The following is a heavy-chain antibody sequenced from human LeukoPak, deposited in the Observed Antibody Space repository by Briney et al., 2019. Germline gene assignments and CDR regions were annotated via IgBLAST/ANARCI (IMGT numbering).Heavy chain of an antibody. J-gene: IGHJ4*02. D-gene: IGHD3-22*01. CDR2: ISANNGDT. CDR1: GYTFTSYG. Sequence: ASVKVSCKASGYTFTSYGISWVRQAPGQGLEWMGWISANNGDTDYPPTLQDRVTMTTDTYTSTAYMELRSLRSDDTAMYYCARDLAYYDSSPRPGGYWGQGTLVTVSS. V-gene: IGHV1-18*01. CDR3: ARDLAYYDSSPRPGGY.